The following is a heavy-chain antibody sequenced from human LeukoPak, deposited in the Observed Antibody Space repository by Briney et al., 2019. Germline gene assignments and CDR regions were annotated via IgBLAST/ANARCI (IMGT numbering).Heavy chain of an antibody. V-gene: IGHV3-23*01. Sequence: GGSLRLSCAASGFTFSSYAMSWVRQAPGKGLEWVSAISGSGGSTYYADSVKGRFTISRDNAKNSLYLQMNSLRAEDTALYYCAKGDSSGWSAFQHWGQGTLVTVSS. J-gene: IGHJ1*01. D-gene: IGHD6-19*01. CDR2: ISGSGGST. CDR3: AKGDSSGWSAFQH. CDR1: GFTFSSYA.